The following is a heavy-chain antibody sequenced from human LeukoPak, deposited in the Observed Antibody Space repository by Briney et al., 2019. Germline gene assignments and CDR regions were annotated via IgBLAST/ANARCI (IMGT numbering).Heavy chain of an antibody. V-gene: IGHV4-59*08. Sequence: SETLSLTCIVSGGSMNTYYWSWIRQPSGKGLEWIGHIHYSGRTNYNPSLRSRVTISVDTSKNQFSLKLTSVTAADTAVYYCAKHEGTAGPFDSWGQGTLVTVSS. CDR2: IHYSGRT. D-gene: IGHD6-13*01. J-gene: IGHJ4*02. CDR1: GGSMNTYY. CDR3: AKHEGTAGPFDS.